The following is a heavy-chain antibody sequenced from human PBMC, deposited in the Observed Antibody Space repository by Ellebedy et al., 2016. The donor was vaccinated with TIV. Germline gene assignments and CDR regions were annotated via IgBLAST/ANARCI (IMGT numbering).Heavy chain of an antibody. CDR2: ISSSGTTI. CDR3: ANRAYDI. V-gene: IGHV3-48*04. J-gene: IGHJ3*02. CDR1: GFTFRNNS. Sequence: GESLKISCAASGFTFRNNSMNWVCQAPGKGLEWVSYISSSGTTIYYADSVKGRFTISRDNAKISLYLQMNSLTADDTAVYYCANRAYDIWGQGTMVTVSS.